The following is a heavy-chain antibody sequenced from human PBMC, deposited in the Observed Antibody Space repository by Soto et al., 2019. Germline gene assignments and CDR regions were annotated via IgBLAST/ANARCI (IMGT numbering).Heavy chain of an antibody. Sequence: ASVKVSCKASGYTFTSYGISWVRQAPGQGLEWMGWISAYNGNTNHAQKLQGRVTMTTDTSTSTAYMELRSLRSDDTAVYYCYLQLYSGYDEIDYWGQGTLVTVSS. CDR1: GYTFTSYG. D-gene: IGHD5-12*01. J-gene: IGHJ4*02. CDR3: YLQLYSGYDEIDY. CDR2: ISAYNGNT. V-gene: IGHV1-18*01.